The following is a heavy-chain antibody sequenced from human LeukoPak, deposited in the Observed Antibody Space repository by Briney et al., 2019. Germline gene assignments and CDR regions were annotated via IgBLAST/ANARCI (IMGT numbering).Heavy chain of an antibody. J-gene: IGHJ4*02. CDR2: ISSGSTI. CDR3: ARESIAVAGAPFDY. CDR1: GFTFSSYE. V-gene: IGHV3-48*03. D-gene: IGHD6-19*01. Sequence: GGSLRLSCAASGFTFSSYEMNWVRQAPGKGLEWVSYISSGSTIYDADSVKGRSTISRDNAKNSLYLQMNSLRAEDTAVYYCARESIAVAGAPFDYWGQGTLVTVSS.